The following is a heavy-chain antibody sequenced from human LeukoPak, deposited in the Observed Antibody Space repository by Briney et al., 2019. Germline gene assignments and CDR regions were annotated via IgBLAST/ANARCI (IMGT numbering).Heavy chain of an antibody. Sequence: GGSLTLSCAASGFTFTGFFMSWLRQAPGKGLEWVANINRDGTETYYVGSVKGRFTISIDSAKNSVYLQMNSLRTEDTAIYYCARSRWPEDLWGRGTLVTVSS. V-gene: IGHV3-7*01. J-gene: IGHJ5*02. CDR1: GFTFTGFF. CDR3: ARSRWPEDL. CDR2: INRDGTET. D-gene: IGHD4-23*01.